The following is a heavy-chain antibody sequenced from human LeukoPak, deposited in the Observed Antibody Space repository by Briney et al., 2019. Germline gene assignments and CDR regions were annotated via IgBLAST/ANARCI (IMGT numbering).Heavy chain of an antibody. CDR3: ARLGSGWYGDWFDP. V-gene: IGHV3-7*01. Sequence: PGGSLRLSCAASGFAFSSYWMSWVRQAPGKGLEWVANIKQDGSEKYYVDSVKGRFTISRDNAKNSLYLQMNSLRAEDTAVYYCARLGSGWYGDWFDPWGQGTLVTVSS. CDR2: IKQDGSEK. CDR1: GFAFSSYW. J-gene: IGHJ5*02. D-gene: IGHD6-19*01.